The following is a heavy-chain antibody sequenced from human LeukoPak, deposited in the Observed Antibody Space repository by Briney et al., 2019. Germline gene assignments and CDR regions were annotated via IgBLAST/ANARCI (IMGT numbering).Heavy chain of an antibody. CDR3: ARDESPSDRLHHYYYYYYYMDV. CDR2: ISYDGSNK. V-gene: IGHV3-30-3*01. J-gene: IGHJ6*03. D-gene: IGHD4-11*01. CDR1: GFTFSSYA. Sequence: QPGRSLRLSCAASGFTFSSYAMHWVRQAPGKGLEWVAVISYDGSNKYYADSVKGRFTISRDNSKNTLYLQMNSLRAEDTAVYYCARDESPSDRLHHYYYYYYYMDVWGKGTTVTVSS.